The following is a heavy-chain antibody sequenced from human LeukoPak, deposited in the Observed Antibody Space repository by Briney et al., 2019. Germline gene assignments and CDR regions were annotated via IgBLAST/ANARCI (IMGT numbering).Heavy chain of an antibody. CDR2: IYHSGST. J-gene: IGHJ4*02. V-gene: IGHV4-38-2*01. D-gene: IGHD2-21*02. CDR1: GYSISSGYY. CDR3: ARRKGVVTALYYFDY. Sequence: SETLSLTCAVSGYSISSGYYWGWIRQPPGKGLEWIGSIYHSGSTYYNPSLKSRVTISVDTSKNQFSLKLSSVTAADTAVYYCARRKGVVTALYYFDYWGQGTLVTVSS.